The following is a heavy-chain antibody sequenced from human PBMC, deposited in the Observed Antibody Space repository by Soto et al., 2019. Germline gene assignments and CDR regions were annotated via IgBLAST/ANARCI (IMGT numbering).Heavy chain of an antibody. J-gene: IGHJ6*03. CDR1: GGTFSSYT. D-gene: IGHD2-2*03. Sequence: GASVKVSCKASGGTFSSYTISWVRQAPGQGLEWMGRIIPILGIANYAQKFQGRVTITADKSTSTAYMELSSLRSEDTAVYYCARAVSGYCSSTSCSYYMDVWGKGTTVTVSS. CDR3: ARAVSGYCSSTSCSYYMDV. CDR2: IIPILGIA. V-gene: IGHV1-69*02.